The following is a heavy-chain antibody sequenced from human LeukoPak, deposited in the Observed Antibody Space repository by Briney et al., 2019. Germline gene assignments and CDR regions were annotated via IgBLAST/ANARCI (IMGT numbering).Heavy chain of an antibody. CDR3: ARDGRHRYYYDSSGFYGSWFDP. CDR2: IIPIFGTA. V-gene: IGHV1-69*06. Sequence: ASVKVSCKASGGTFSSYAISWVRQAPGQGLEWMGGIIPIFGTANYAQKFQGRVTITADTSTSTAYMELRSLRSDDTAVYYCARDGRHRYYYDSSGFYGSWFDPWGQGTLVTVSS. CDR1: GGTFSSYA. J-gene: IGHJ5*02. D-gene: IGHD3-22*01.